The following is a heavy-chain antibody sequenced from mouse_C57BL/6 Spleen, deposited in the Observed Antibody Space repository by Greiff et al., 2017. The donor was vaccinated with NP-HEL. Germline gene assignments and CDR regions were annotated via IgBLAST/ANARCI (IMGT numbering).Heavy chain of an antibody. D-gene: IGHD2-5*01. CDR1: GFTFSDYG. CDR2: ISSGSSTI. V-gene: IGHV5-17*01. CDR3: ARLSNRHYYAMDY. Sequence: EVKLVESGGGLVKPGGSLKLSCAASGFTFSDYGMHWVRQAPEKGLEWVAYISSGSSTIYYADTVKGRFTISRDNAKNTLFLQMTSLRSEDTAMYYCARLSNRHYYAMDYWGQGTSVTVSS. J-gene: IGHJ4*01.